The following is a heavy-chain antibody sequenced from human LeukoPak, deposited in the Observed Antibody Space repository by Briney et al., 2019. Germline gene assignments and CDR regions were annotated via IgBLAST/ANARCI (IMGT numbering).Heavy chain of an antibody. J-gene: IGHJ3*02. V-gene: IGHV3-33*08. Sequence: GGSLRLSCAASGLTFSGYDMHWVRQAPGKGLEWVAVIWYDGSNKYYADSVKGRFTISRDNSKNTLYLQTNSLRAEDTAVYYCARSMDYYDSSGWDDAFDIWGQGTMVTVSS. D-gene: IGHD3-22*01. CDR3: ARSMDYYDSSGWDDAFDI. CDR2: IWYDGSNK. CDR1: GLTFSGYD.